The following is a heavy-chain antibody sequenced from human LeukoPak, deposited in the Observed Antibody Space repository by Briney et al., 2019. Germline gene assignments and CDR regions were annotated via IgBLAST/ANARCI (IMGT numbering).Heavy chain of an antibody. CDR1: GFTFSSYG. CDR3: AKPPPPRIAAAGTGGWFDP. D-gene: IGHD6-13*01. Sequence: GGSLRLSCAASGFTFSSYGMHWVRQAPGKGLEWVAFIRYDGSNKYYADSVKGRFTISRDNSKNTLYLQMNSLRAEDTAVYYCAKPPPPRIAAAGTGGWFDPWGQGTLVTVSS. V-gene: IGHV3-30*02. J-gene: IGHJ5*02. CDR2: IRYDGSNK.